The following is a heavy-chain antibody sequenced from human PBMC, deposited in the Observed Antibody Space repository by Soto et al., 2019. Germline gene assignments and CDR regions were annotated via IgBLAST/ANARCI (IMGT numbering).Heavy chain of an antibody. V-gene: IGHV3-48*02. D-gene: IGHD3-3*01. Sequence: GGSLRLSCAASGFTFSSYSMNWVRQAPGKGLEWVSYISGSSSTIYYADSVKGRFTISRDNAKNSLYLQMNSLRDEDTAVYYCASWIGDYDFWSGYYTGLYYGMDVWGQGTTVTVSS. CDR2: ISGSSSTI. J-gene: IGHJ6*02. CDR3: ASWIGDYDFWSGYYTGLYYGMDV. CDR1: GFTFSSYS.